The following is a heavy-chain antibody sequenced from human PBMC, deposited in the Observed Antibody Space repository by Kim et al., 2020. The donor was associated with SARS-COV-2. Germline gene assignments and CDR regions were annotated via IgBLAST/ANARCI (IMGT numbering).Heavy chain of an antibody. V-gene: IGHV4-34*01. J-gene: IGHJ4*02. D-gene: IGHD5-18*01. CDR3: ARGRMDTAMVFNY. Sequence: YNPSLKSRVTISVDTSKNQFSLKLSSVTAADTAVYYGARGRMDTAMVFNYWGQGTLVTVSS.